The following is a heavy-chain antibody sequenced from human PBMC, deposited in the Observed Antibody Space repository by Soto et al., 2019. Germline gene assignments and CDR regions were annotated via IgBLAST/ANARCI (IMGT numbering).Heavy chain of an antibody. J-gene: IGHJ4*02. V-gene: IGHV1-2*02. Sequence: QVQLVRSRAEVKKPAASVKVSCKAPGYTITGYYMHWVRQAPGQGLEWMGWINPNSGGTNYAQKFQGRVTLTRDTSISPAYMELSRMRSDDTAVYYCANSLFANTALTRYWGEEQLVTVSS. D-gene: IGHD5-18*01. CDR1: GYTITGYY. CDR3: ANSLFANTALTRY. CDR2: INPNSGGT.